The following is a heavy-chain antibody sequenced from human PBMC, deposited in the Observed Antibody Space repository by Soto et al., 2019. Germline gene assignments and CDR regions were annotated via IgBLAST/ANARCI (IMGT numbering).Heavy chain of an antibody. Sequence: ASVKVFCKASGYSFTSYAIYWVRQAPGQRLEWMGWINAGNGNTKYSQKLQGRVTFTGDTSASTAHMEPSSLRSEDTAVYFCARGVENIVVVLDVFGYYGMDVWGQGTTVTVSS. CDR1: GYSFTSYA. D-gene: IGHD2-2*01. J-gene: IGHJ6*02. CDR2: INAGNGNT. V-gene: IGHV1-3*01. CDR3: ARGVENIVVVLDVFGYYGMDV.